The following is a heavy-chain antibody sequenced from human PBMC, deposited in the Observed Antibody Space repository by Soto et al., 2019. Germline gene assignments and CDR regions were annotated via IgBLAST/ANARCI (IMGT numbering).Heavy chain of an antibody. CDR1: GFTLSNYD. J-gene: IGHJ4*02. Sequence: QVQLVESGGGVAQPGRSLRLSCAASGFTLSNYDMHWIRQAPGKGLEWVAAIRNDGSNKYYVDSVKGRFTISRDNSKNTLYLQVNSLRAEDTAVYYCARDSGWTGVAGFFFDYWGQGTLVTVSS. D-gene: IGHD6-19*01. CDR3: ARDSGWTGVAGFFFDY. V-gene: IGHV3-33*01. CDR2: IRNDGSNK.